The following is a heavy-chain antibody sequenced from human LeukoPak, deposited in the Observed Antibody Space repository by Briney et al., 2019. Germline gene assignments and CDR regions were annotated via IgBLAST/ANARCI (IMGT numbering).Heavy chain of an antibody. CDR3: ARDARYCSSTSCFSDY. CDR2: FDPEDGET. Sequence: GASVKVSCKVSGYTLTELSMHWVRQAPGKGLEWMGGFDPEDGETIYAQKFQGRVTMTEDTSTDTAYMEVSSLRSEDTAVYYCARDARYCSSTSCFSDYWGQGTLVTVSS. V-gene: IGHV1-24*01. D-gene: IGHD2-2*01. CDR1: GYTLTELS. J-gene: IGHJ4*02.